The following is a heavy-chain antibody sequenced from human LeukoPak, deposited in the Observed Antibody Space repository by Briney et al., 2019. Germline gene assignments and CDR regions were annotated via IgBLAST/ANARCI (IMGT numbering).Heavy chain of an antibody. Sequence: GGSLRLSCAASGFTFSSDAMSWVRQAPGKGLEWVSAISGSGGSTYYADSVKGRFTISRDNSKNSLYLQMNSLRAEDTAVYYCARDRFVGGFDYWGQGTLVTVSS. CDR1: GFTFSSDA. CDR3: ARDRFVGGFDY. J-gene: IGHJ4*02. CDR2: ISGSGGST. D-gene: IGHD3-10*01. V-gene: IGHV3-23*01.